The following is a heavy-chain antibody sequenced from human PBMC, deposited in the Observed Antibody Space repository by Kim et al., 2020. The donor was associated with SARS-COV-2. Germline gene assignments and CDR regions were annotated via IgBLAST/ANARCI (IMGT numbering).Heavy chain of an antibody. V-gene: IGHV4-61*02. Sequence: SETLSLTCTVSGGSISDGSYYWSWIRQPAGKRLEWIGRNYNRGSTKYNPSLESRVSVSLYMSRNQFSLNLNSVTAADTAAYYCGRVDQYTSGKPLGEGMDVWGQGTTVTVSS. CDR2: NYNRGST. D-gene: IGHD3-16*01. J-gene: IGHJ6*02. CDR3: GRVDQYTSGKPLGEGMDV. CDR1: GGSISDGSYY.